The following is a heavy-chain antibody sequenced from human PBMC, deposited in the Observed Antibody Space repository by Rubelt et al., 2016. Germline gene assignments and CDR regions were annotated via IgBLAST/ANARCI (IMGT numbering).Heavy chain of an antibody. Sequence: KFQGRVTITRDTSASTAYMELSSLRSEDTAVYYCARDKRSSSSPYPDFDYWGQGTLVTVSS. J-gene: IGHJ4*02. D-gene: IGHD6-13*01. V-gene: IGHV1-3*01. CDR3: ARDKRSSSSPYPDFDY.